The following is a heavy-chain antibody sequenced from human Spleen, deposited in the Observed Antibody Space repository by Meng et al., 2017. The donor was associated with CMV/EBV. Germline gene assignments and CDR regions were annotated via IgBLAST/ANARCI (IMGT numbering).Heavy chain of an antibody. CDR2: ISSSSSYI. CDR1: GFTFSSYS. CDR3: AYEAFDYYGLDV. V-gene: IGHV3-21*01. J-gene: IGHJ6*02. Sequence: GESLKISCAASGFTFSSYSMNWVRQAPGKGLEWVSSISSSSSYIYYADSVKGRFTISRDNAKNSLYLQMNSLRAEDTAVYYCAYEAFDYYGLDVWGQGTTVTVSS. D-gene: IGHD2/OR15-2a*01.